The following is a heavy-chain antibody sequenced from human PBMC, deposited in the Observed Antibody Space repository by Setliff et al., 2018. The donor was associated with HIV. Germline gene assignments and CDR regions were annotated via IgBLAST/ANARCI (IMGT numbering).Heavy chain of an antibody. CDR1: GYNFSSNG. CDR2: ISSYNGYT. J-gene: IGHJ4*02. V-gene: IGHV1-18*01. Sequence: ASVKVSCKASGYNFSSNGISWVRQAPGQGLEWMGWISSYNGYTKYAQKVQDRVTMTKDTSTSTAYMELRSLRSDVTAVYYCARVSRSGWFFDWWGQGSLVTVSS. D-gene: IGHD6-19*01. CDR3: ARVSRSGWFFDW.